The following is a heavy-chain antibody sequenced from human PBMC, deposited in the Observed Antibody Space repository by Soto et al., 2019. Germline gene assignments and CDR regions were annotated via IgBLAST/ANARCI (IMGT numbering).Heavy chain of an antibody. CDR3: AKDIAARPPYYCDY. J-gene: IGHJ4*02. V-gene: IGHV3-9*01. CDR1: GFTFDDYA. D-gene: IGHD6-6*01. Sequence: EVQLGESGGGLVQPGRSLRLSCAASGFTFDDYAMHWVRQAPGKGLEWVSGISWNSGTIAYADSVEGRFTISRDNAKNSLYLQMNSLRAEDTALYYCAKDIAARPPYYCDYWGQGTLVTVSS. CDR2: ISWNSGTI.